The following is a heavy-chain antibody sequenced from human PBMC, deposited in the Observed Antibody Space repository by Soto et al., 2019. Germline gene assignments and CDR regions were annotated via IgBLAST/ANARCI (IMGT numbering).Heavy chain of an antibody. J-gene: IGHJ5*02. CDR1: GYNFTSYW. D-gene: IGHD5-18*01. CDR3: ARHGGYSYGYVGNWFDP. V-gene: IGHV5-10-1*01. CDR2: IDPSDSYT. Sequence: SESLKISCKGSGYNFTSYWISRVRQMPGKGLEWMGRIDPSDSYTNYSPSFQGHVTISADKSISTAYLQWSSLKASDTAMYYCARHGGYSYGYVGNWFDPWGRGTLVTVSS.